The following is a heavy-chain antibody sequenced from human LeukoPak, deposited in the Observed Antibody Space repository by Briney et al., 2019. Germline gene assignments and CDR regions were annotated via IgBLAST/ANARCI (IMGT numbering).Heavy chain of an antibody. D-gene: IGHD3-10*01. Sequence: SGGSLRLSCAASGFTFSSYWMHWVRQAPGKGLVWVSRINSDGSSTIYADSVKGRFTISRDNAKNTLYLQMNSLRAEETAVYYCARGRITMVQGVIITSYYFDYWGQGTLVTVSS. CDR3: ARGRITMVQGVIITSYYFDY. CDR1: GFTFSSYW. CDR2: INSDGSST. J-gene: IGHJ4*02. V-gene: IGHV3-74*01.